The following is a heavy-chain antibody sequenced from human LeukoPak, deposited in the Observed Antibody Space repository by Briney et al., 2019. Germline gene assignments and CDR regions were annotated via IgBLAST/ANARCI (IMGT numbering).Heavy chain of an antibody. V-gene: IGHV1-18*01. J-gene: IGHJ5*02. CDR1: GYSFGTYG. CDR2: ISTNNGNT. Sequence: GASVKVSCKASGYSFGTYGITWVRQAPGQGLVWMAWISTNNGNTNYAQKLQGRVTMTTDTSTSTAYMEVRSLTSDDTAVYYCARAQRRNYAFDLWGQGTMVTVSS. D-gene: IGHD1-7*01. CDR3: ARAQRRNYAFDL.